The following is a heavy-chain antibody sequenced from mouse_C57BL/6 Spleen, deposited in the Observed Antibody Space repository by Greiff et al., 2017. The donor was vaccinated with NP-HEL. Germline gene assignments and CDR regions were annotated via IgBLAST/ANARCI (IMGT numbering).Heavy chain of an antibody. CDR3: ARHLDVRRDYYAMDY. Sequence: QVQLKESGPGLVAPSQSLSITCTVSGFSLTSYGVHWVRQPPGKGLEWLVVIWSDGSTTYNSALQSRLSISKDNSKSQVFLKMNSLQTDDTAMYYGARHLDVRRDYYAMDYWGQGTSVTVSS. CDR1: GFSLTSYG. CDR2: IWSDGST. V-gene: IGHV2-6-1*01. D-gene: IGHD2-14*01. J-gene: IGHJ4*01.